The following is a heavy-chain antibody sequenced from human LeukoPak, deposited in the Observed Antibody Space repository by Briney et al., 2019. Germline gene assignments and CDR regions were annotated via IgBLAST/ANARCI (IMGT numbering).Heavy chain of an antibody. D-gene: IGHD3-22*01. J-gene: IGHJ5*02. CDR3: ARDGTYYYDSTVLS. Sequence: ASVKVSCKASGYTFTSYDINWVRQATGQGLEWMGWMNPNSGNTGYAQKFQGRVTMTRNTSISTAYMELSSLRSEDTAVYYCARDGTYYYDSTVLSWGQGTLVTVSS. CDR2: MNPNSGNT. V-gene: IGHV1-8*01. CDR1: GYTFTSYD.